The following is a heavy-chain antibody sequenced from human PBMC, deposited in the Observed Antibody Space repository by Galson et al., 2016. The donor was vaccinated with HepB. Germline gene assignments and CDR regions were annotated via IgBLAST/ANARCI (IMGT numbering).Heavy chain of an antibody. V-gene: IGHV3-23*01. CDR2: ISGTGGSI. CDR1: GLTFSSYA. J-gene: IGHJ4*02. CDR3: AVARFLEWFTFDS. Sequence: SLRLSCAASGLTFSSYAMSWVRQTPGKGLEWVSAISGTGGSISNADSVKGRFTISRDNSKNTLYLQMNSLRAEDTAVYYCAVARFLEWFTFDSWGQGTLVTVSS. D-gene: IGHD3-3*01.